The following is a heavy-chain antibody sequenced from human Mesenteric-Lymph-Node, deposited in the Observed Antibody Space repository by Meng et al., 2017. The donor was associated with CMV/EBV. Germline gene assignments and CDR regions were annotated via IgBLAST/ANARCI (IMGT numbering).Heavy chain of an antibody. D-gene: IGHD5-18*01. CDR3: ARVRGYSYGYLH. V-gene: IGHV3-21*01. Sequence: GGSLRLSCGASGFTVTSDYMTWVRQTPGKGLECVSSIGSSNTYIYYADSVKGRFTISRDNVKNTLHLQMNSLRAEDTAVYYCARVRGYSYGYLHWGQGTLVTVSS. J-gene: IGHJ4*02. CDR1: GFTVTSDY. CDR2: IGSSNTYI.